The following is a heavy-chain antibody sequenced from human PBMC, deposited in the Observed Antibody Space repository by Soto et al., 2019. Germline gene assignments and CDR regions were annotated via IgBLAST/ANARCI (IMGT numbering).Heavy chain of an antibody. CDR3: PRKQQWLVAAFDI. D-gene: IGHD6-19*01. CDR1: GYNFTSNW. Sequence: GESLKISCKGSGYNFTSNWIGCVRQIPGKGLEWMGIIYPGDSDTRYSPSFQGQVTISADKYITTAYLQCSSLKSSDAPMDYLPRKQQWLVAAFDIWGQGTVVIVSS. J-gene: IGHJ3*02. V-gene: IGHV5-51*01. CDR2: IYPGDSDT.